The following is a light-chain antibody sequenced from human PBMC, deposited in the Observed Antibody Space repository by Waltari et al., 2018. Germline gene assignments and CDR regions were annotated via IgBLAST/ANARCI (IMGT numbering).Light chain of an antibody. CDR3: QHNVRLPVT. Sequence: IVLTQSPGTLSLSPGESATLSCRASQNVGRSLVWYQQKPGQAPRLLIYDTSTRATGIPDRFSASGSGTDFSLTIARLEPEDFAVYYCQHNVRLPVTFGQGTKVEI. CDR2: DTS. CDR1: QNVGRS. V-gene: IGKV3-20*01. J-gene: IGKJ1*01.